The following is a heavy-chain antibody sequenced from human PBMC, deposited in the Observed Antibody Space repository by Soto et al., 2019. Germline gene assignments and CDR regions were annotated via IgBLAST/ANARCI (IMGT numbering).Heavy chain of an antibody. V-gene: IGHV1-2*04. CDR3: AGDAVKLTGDYYYYYMDV. Sequence: ASVKVSCKASGYTFTGYYMHWVRQAPGQGLEWMGWINPNSGGTNYAQKFQGWVTMTRDTSISTAYMELSRLRSDDTAVYYCAGDAVKLTGDYYYYYMDVWGKGTTVTVSS. D-gene: IGHD1-20*01. CDR1: GYTFTGYY. J-gene: IGHJ6*03. CDR2: INPNSGGT.